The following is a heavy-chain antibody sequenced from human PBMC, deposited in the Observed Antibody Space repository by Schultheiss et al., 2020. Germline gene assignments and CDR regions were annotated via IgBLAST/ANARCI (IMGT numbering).Heavy chain of an antibody. D-gene: IGHD6-6*01. Sequence: GESLKISCAASGFTFSSYAMHWVRQAPGKGLEWVAVISYDGSNKYYADSVKGRFTISRDNSKNTLYLQMNSLRAEDTAVYYCARERIAARNHYYYGMDVWGQGTTVTVSS. CDR2: ISYDGSNK. CDR3: ARERIAARNHYYYGMDV. J-gene: IGHJ6*02. V-gene: IGHV3-30-3*01. CDR1: GFTFSSYA.